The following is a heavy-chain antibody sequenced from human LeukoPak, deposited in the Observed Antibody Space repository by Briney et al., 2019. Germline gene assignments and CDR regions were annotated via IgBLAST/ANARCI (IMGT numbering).Heavy chain of an antibody. J-gene: IGHJ4*02. D-gene: IGHD4-17*01. CDR2: IYYSGST. Sequence: SETLSLTCTVSGGSISSGGYYWSWIRQHPGKGLEWIGYIYYSGSTYYNPSLKSRVTISVDTSKNQFSLKLSSVTAADTAVYYCARTTTETTVFDYWGQGTLVTVSS. CDR1: GGSISSGGYY. V-gene: IGHV4-31*03. CDR3: ARTTTETTVFDY.